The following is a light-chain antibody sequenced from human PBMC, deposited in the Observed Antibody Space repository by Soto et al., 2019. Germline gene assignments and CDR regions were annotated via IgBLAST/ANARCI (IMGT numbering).Light chain of an antibody. J-gene: IGKJ5*01. CDR3: QQRLHWPIT. CDR2: DAS. V-gene: IGKV3-11*01. CDR1: QTVGRF. Sequence: DIVLTQSPATLSLSPGDRVTLSCRASQTVGRFLSWYQHSPGQGPRLLVYDASNRATGVPARFSGSGSETDFTLTSSSREPEDFAVYYCQQRLHWPITFGQGTRLEIK.